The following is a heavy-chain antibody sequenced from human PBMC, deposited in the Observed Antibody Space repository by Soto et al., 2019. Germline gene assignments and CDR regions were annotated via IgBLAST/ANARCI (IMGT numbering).Heavy chain of an antibody. D-gene: IGHD3-3*01. CDR1: GYTFTGYY. J-gene: IGHJ4*02. V-gene: IGHV1-2*02. CDR2: INPNSGGT. CDR3: ARENYDFWSGNDY. Sequence: ASVKVSCKASGYTFTGYYMHWVRQAPGQGLEWMGWINPNSGGTNYAQKFQGRVTMTRDTSISTAYMELSRLRSDDTAVYYCARENYDFWSGNDYWGQGTLVTVSS.